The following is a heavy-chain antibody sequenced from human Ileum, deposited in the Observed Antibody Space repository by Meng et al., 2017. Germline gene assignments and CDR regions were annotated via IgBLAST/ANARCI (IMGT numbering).Heavy chain of an antibody. Sequence: GESLKISCAASEDSFHGFGMHWVRQAPGKGLEWVPLMLNDARSEFYADSVKGRFTISGNNSKNTLYLQMNSLRAEDTAVYYCAADAGDCSGCGCYSDYIEYWGQGTLVTVSS. CDR2: MLNDARSE. D-gene: IGHD2-15*01. CDR3: AADAGDCSGCGCYSDYIEY. V-gene: IGHV3-33*08. J-gene: IGHJ4*02. CDR1: EDSFHGFG.